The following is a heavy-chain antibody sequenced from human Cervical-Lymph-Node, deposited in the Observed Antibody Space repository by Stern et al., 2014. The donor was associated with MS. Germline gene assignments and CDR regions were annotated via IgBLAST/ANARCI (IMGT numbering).Heavy chain of an antibody. CDR3: ARASTRGFDY. J-gene: IGHJ4*02. V-gene: IGHV1-69*01. D-gene: IGHD2/OR15-2a*01. CDR2: IIPIFGRA. Sequence: VQLVESGAEVKKPGSSVKVSCKASGGTFSSYAVNWVRQAPGQGLEWMGGIIPIFGRANYAQKFQSRVTITADESTNTAYMELSSLRSEDTAVYFCARASTRGFDYWGQGTLVTVSS. CDR1: GGTFSSYA.